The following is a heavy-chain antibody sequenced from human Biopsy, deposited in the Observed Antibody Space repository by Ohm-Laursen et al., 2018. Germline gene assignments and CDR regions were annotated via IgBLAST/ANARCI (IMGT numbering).Heavy chain of an antibody. CDR3: ARDRGYYSDRTVPGYFDL. CDR2: VYYTGST. D-gene: IGHD3-22*01. V-gene: IGHV4-59*01. CDR1: GDSISSYY. Sequence: GTLSLTCPVSGDSISSYYWSWIRQPPGKGLEWIGYVYYTGSTDYNPSPQSRVTISVDTSKNHFSLRLRSVTPADTAIYYCARDRGYYSDRTVPGYFDLWGRGTLVTVSS. J-gene: IGHJ2*01.